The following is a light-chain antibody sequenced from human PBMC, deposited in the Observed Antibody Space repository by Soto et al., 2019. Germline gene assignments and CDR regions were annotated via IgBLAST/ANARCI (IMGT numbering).Light chain of an antibody. Sequence: QSALTQPASVSGSPGQSITISCTGTSSDVGGNYVSWYVSWYQQHPGKFPKLIIYDDDDRPSGVSNRFSGSTSGSTASLTFSGLQAEDEADDYCSSYANGRTVIVCGGTKLAVL. CDR2: DDD. CDR1: SSDVGGNYVSWY. CDR3: SSYANGRTVI. V-gene: IGLV2-14*03. J-gene: IGLJ2*01.